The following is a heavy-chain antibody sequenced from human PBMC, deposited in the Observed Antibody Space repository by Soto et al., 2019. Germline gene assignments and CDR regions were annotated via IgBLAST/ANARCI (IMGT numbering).Heavy chain of an antibody. CDR1: GFTFSSYS. Sequence: GGSLRLSCAASGFTFSSYSMNWVRQAPGKGLEWVSYISSSSSTIYYADSVKGRFTISRDNAKNSLYLQMNSLRDEDTAVYYCARGDYYYDSSGYYLNWFDPWGQGTLVTVSS. CDR3: ARGDYYYDSSGYYLNWFDP. J-gene: IGHJ5*02. D-gene: IGHD3-22*01. CDR2: ISSSSSTI. V-gene: IGHV3-48*02.